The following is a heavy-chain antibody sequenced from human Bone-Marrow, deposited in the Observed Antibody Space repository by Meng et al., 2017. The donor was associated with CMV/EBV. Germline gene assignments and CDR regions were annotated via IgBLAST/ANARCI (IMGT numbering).Heavy chain of an antibody. D-gene: IGHD3-16*01. CDR2: IQVIGHT. CDR1: GASIKNYN. J-gene: IGHJ4*02. V-gene: IGHV4-4*07. CDR3: AGSRPGGGACDY. Sequence: QVQIQKSGPRLVTPSGPLYLPCICSGASIKNYNWNWVRQPAGQGLEWIGLIQVIGHTVYNPSLKSRVTVSLDASKSKFSLTLNSVTAADTATYYCAGSRPGGGACDYWGQGILVTVSS.